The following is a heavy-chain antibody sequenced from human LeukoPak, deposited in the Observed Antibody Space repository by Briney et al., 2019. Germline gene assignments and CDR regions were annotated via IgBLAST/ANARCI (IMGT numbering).Heavy chain of an antibody. Sequence: GGSLRLSCAASGFTFSNAWMSWVRQAPGKGLEWFGRIKSKTDGGTTDYAAPVKGRSTISRDDSKNTLYLQMNSLKTEDTAVYYCTTEWELLTFDYWGQGTLVTVSS. CDR1: GFTFSNAW. V-gene: IGHV3-15*01. D-gene: IGHD1-26*01. CDR2: IKSKTDGGTT. J-gene: IGHJ4*02. CDR3: TTEWELLTFDY.